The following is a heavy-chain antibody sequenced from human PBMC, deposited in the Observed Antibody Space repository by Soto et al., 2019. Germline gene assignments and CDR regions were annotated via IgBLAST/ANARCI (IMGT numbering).Heavy chain of an antibody. V-gene: IGHV1-2*02. CDR1: GYTFTGYY. J-gene: IGHJ3*02. CDR2: INPNSGGT. D-gene: IGHD3-22*01. CDR3: ARNYYDSSGKPSGAFDI. Sequence: ASVKVSCKASGYTFTGYYMHWVRQAPGQGLEWMGWINPNSGGTNYAQKFQGRVTMTRDTSISTAYMELSRLRSDDTAVYYCARNYYDSSGKPSGAFDIWGQGTMVTVS.